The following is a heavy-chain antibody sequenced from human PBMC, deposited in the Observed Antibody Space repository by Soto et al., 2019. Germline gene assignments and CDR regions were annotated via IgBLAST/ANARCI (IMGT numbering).Heavy chain of an antibody. V-gene: IGHV4-4*07. J-gene: IGHJ4*01. Sequence: SSETLSLTCTVSGGSLSDAYWSWIRQPAGKGLXCIXRIXXGXXXXXNXXLKSRVTLSVDTSKNQFSLRLTSVTAADTAIYYCAREAPWGTTQFDYWGHGTLVTVS. D-gene: IGHD7-27*01. CDR2: IXXGXXX. CDR1: GGSLSDAY. CDR3: AREAPWGTTQFDY.